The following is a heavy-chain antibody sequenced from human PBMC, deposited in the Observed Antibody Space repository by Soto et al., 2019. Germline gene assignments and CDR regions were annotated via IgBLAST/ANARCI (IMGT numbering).Heavy chain of an antibody. J-gene: IGHJ4*02. D-gene: IGHD2-2*02. V-gene: IGHV3-23*01. Sequence: GGSLRLSCAASGFNFSSYAMSWVRQAPGKGLEWVSAISGSGVSTYYADSVKGRFTISRDNSKNTLYLQMSSLRAEDTAVYYCARYTNAWYLDYWGQGTRVTVSS. CDR3: ARYTNAWYLDY. CDR2: ISGSGVST. CDR1: GFNFSSYA.